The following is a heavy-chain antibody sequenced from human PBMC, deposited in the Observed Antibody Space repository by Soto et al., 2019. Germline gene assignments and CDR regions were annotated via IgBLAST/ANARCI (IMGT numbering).Heavy chain of an antibody. V-gene: IGHV5-10-1*03. D-gene: IGHD2-2*01. CDR1: GYSFSLYW. CDR3: ARHTPSTSGGWTY. CDR2: IDPSDSYT. J-gene: IGHJ4*02. Sequence: EVQLVQSGAEVRKPGESLRISCQGSGYSFSLYWISWVRQMPGKGLEWMGRIDPSDSYTNYSPSFQGHVTISVDKSISTAYLQWSSLKASDTAMYFCARHTPSTSGGWTYWGQGTLVTVS.